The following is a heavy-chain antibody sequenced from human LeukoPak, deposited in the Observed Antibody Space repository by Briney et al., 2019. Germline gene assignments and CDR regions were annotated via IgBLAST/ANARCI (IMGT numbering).Heavy chain of an antibody. CDR3: ARGGYSYGNYYYMDV. CDR1: GGSISSYY. Sequence: SETLSLTCTVSGGSISSYYWSWIRQPPGKGLEWIGYIYYSGSTNYNPSLKSRVTISVDTSKNQFSLKLSSVTAADTAVYYCARGGYSYGNYYYMDVWGKGTTVTVSS. J-gene: IGHJ6*03. V-gene: IGHV4-59*13. D-gene: IGHD5-18*01. CDR2: IYYSGST.